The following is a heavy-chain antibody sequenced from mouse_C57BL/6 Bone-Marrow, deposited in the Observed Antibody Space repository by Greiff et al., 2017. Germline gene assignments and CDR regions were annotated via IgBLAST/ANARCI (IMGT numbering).Heavy chain of an antibody. D-gene: IGHD4-1*01. V-gene: IGHV6-3*01. CDR1: GFTFSNYW. J-gene: IGHJ2*01. CDR2: IRLKSDNYAT. CDR3: TGLTGLLGY. Sequence: EVKVVESGGGLVQPGGSMKLSCVASGFTFSNYWMNWVRQSPEKGLEWVAQIRLKSDNYATHYAESVKGRFTISRDDSKSSVYLQMTNLRAEDTGIYYCTGLTGLLGYWGQGTTLTVSS.